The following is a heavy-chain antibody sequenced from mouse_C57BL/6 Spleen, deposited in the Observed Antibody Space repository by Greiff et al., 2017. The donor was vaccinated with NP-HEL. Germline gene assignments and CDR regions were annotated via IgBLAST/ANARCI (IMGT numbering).Heavy chain of an antibody. V-gene: IGHV5-9-1*02. CDR3: TRDRLYYDYYYYYAMDY. CDR2: ISSGGDYI. J-gene: IGHJ4*01. Sequence: VESGEGLVKPGGSLKLSCAASGFTFSSYAMSWVRQTPEKRLEWVAYISSGGDYIYYADTVKGRFTISRDNARNTLYLQMSSLKSEDTAMYYCTRDRLYYDYYYYYAMDYWGQGTSVTVSS. D-gene: IGHD2-4*01. CDR1: GFTFSSYA.